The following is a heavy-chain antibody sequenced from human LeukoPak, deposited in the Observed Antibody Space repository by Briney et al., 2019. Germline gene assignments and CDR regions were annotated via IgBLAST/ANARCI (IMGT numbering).Heavy chain of an antibody. J-gene: IGHJ4*02. D-gene: IGHD3-9*01. CDR1: GFTFSSYA. CDR2: ISGSCGST. V-gene: IGHV3-23*01. Sequence: GGSLRLSCAASGFTFSSYAMSWVRQAPGKGPEWVSAISGSCGSTYYADSVKGRFTTSRDNSKNTLYLQMNSLRAEDTAVYYCAKDFIRYFDWLLYVGYFDYWGQGTLVTVSS. CDR3: AKDFIRYFDWLLYVGYFDY.